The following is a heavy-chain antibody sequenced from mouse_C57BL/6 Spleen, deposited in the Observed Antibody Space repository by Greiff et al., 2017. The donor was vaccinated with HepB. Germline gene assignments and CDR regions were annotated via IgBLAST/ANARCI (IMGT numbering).Heavy chain of an antibody. V-gene: IGHV1-64*01. CDR1: GYTFTSYW. Sequence: QVQLQQSGAELVKPGASVKLSCKASGYTFTSYWMYWVKQRPGQGLEWIGMIHPNSGSTNYNEKFKSKATLTVDKSSSTAYMQLSSLTSDDSAVYYGTSGHYDSSSFACWGEGTLVTVSA. D-gene: IGHD1-1*01. CDR3: TSGHYDSSSFAC. CDR2: IHPNSGST. J-gene: IGHJ3*01.